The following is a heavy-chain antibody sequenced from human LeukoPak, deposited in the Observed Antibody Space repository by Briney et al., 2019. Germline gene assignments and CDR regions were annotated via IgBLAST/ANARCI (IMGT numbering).Heavy chain of an antibody. CDR3: ARVGHKYFDY. J-gene: IGHJ4*02. CDR1: GFTFSGYS. Sequence: GGSLRLSCAASGFTFSGYSMNWVRQAPGKGLEWVSSISSSSSYIYYADSVKGRFTISRDNAKNSLYLQMNSLRAEDTAVYYCARVGHKYFDYWGQGTLVTVSS. D-gene: IGHD3/OR15-3a*01. CDR2: ISSSSSYI. V-gene: IGHV3-21*01.